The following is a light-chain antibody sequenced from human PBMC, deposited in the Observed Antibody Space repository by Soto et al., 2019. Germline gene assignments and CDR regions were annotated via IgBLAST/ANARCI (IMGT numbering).Light chain of an antibody. Sequence: DIVRTQSPLSLPVTPGEPASISCRSSESLLHSNVYNYVDWYLQKPGQSPQVMIYLGSNRASRVADRLSGSGSGTDFTLKISRVEAEDVGAYYCMQTGQTFTLGQGKGLE. V-gene: IGKV2-28*01. J-gene: IGKJ5*01. CDR2: LGS. CDR3: MQTGQTFT. CDR1: ESLLHSNVYNY.